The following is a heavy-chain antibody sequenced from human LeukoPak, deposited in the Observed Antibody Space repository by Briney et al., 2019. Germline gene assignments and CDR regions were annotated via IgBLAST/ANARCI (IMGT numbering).Heavy chain of an antibody. Sequence: GASVKVSCKASGYIFTGYYMHWVRQAPGQGLEWMGWINPNSGGTNSAQKFQGRVTMTRDTSISTAYMELSRLRSDDTAVYYCARGGDRGYDCCLDYWGQGTLVTVSS. CDR1: GYIFTGYY. D-gene: IGHD5-12*01. CDR2: INPNSGGT. J-gene: IGHJ4*02. CDR3: ARGGDRGYDCCLDY. V-gene: IGHV1-2*02.